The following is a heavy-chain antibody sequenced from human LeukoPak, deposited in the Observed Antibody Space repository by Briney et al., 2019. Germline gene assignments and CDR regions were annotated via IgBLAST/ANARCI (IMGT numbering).Heavy chain of an antibody. Sequence: GGSLRLSCAASGFTFSVYYMSWIRQAPETGLEWLSYTSPSGGTIYYTDSVKGRFTMSRDNAQNALYLEMNSLRAEDTAVYYCAREKKTEWTTGAFDMWGQGTMVIVSS. D-gene: IGHD3-3*01. CDR2: TSPSGGTI. CDR3: AREKKTEWTTGAFDM. V-gene: IGHV3-11*01. J-gene: IGHJ3*02. CDR1: GFTFSVYY.